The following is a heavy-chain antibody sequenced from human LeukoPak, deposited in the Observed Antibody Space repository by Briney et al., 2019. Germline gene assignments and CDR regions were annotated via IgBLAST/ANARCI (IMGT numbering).Heavy chain of an antibody. CDR3: ARNYYYDSTRLYYFDY. D-gene: IGHD3-22*01. CDR2: IWYDGSTK. CDR1: GFTFSSYG. Sequence: GGSLRLSCAASGFTFSSYGMHCVRQAPGKGLEWVAVIWYDGSTKYYVDSVKGRFTISRDNSKNTLYLQMNSLRAEDTAVYYCARNYYYDSTRLYYFDYWGQGTLVTVSS. J-gene: IGHJ4*02. V-gene: IGHV3-33*01.